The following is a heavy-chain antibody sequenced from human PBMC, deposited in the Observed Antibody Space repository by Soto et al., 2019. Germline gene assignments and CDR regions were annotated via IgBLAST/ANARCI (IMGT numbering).Heavy chain of an antibody. CDR1: GGSISSGGYY. D-gene: IGHD7-27*01. V-gene: IGHV4-31*03. J-gene: IGHJ6*02. CDR2: IYYSGST. CDR3: ARDWGSTWDYYYGMDV. Sequence: SETLSLTCTVSGGSISSGGYYWSWIRQHPGKGLEWIGYIYYSGSTYYNPSLKSRVTISVDTSKNQFSLELSSVTVADTAVYYCARDWGSTWDYYYGMDVWGQGTTVTVSS.